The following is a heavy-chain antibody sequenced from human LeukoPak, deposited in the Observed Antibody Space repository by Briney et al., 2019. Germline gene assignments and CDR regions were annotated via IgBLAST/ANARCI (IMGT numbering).Heavy chain of an antibody. CDR2: MNPNSGNT. V-gene: IGHV1-8*01. J-gene: IGHJ4*02. Sequence: GASVKVSCKASGYTFISYDINWVRQATGQGLEWMGWMNPNSGNTGSAQKFQGRVTMTRNTSISTTYMEQSSLRSEDTAVYYCARGGSGSSWYDYWGQGTLVTVSS. D-gene: IGHD6-13*01. CDR1: GYTFISYD. CDR3: ARGGSGSSWYDY.